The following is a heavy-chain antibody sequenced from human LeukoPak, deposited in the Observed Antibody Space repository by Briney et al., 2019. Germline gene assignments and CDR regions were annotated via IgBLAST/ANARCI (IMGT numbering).Heavy chain of an antibody. CDR2: INNRGST. V-gene: IGHV4-34*01. Sequence: SETLSLTCAVYGGSFSGYYWSWIRHPQGKGLEWVGEINNRGSTNNNPSLKSRVTISVDTSKTQFSLKLSSVTAADTAVYYCARGSYDSSGYYPWYFDYWGQGTLVTVSS. CDR3: ARGSYDSSGYYPWYFDY. J-gene: IGHJ4*02. CDR1: GGSFSGYY. D-gene: IGHD3-22*01.